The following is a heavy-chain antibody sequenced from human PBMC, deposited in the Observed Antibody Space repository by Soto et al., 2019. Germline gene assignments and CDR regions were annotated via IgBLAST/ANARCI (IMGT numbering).Heavy chain of an antibody. D-gene: IGHD6-6*01. Sequence: QLGGSLRLSCAASGFTFSSYAMSWVRQAPGKGLEWVSAISGSGGSTYYADSVKGRFTISRDNSKNTLYLQMNSLRAEDTAVYYCAKDREYSSSSFDYWGQGTLVTVSS. V-gene: IGHV3-23*01. CDR3: AKDREYSSSSFDY. J-gene: IGHJ4*02. CDR2: ISGSGGST. CDR1: GFTFSSYA.